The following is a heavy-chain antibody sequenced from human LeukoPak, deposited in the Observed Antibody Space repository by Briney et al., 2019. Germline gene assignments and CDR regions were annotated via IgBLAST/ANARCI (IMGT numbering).Heavy chain of an antibody. CDR2: IRYDGTNK. D-gene: IGHD2-2*02. J-gene: IGHJ4*02. Sequence: GGSLRLSCAASGLTFSNFGMHWVRQAPGKGLEWVAFIRYDGTNKYYADSVKGRFSIYRDNYKNTLFLQMNSLRAEDTAVYYCTQDRVAERSAIHDFDYWGQGTLVTVSS. CDR1: GLTFSNFG. V-gene: IGHV3-30*02. CDR3: TQDRVAERSAIHDFDY.